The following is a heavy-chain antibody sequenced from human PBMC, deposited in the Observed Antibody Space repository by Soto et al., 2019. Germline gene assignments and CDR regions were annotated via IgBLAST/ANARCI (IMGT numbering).Heavy chain of an antibody. CDR1: GGTFSSYA. D-gene: IGHD3-22*01. J-gene: IGHJ4*02. CDR2: VIPIFGTA. V-gene: IGHV1-69*13. Sequence: SVKVSCKASGGTFSSYAISWVRQAPGQGLEWMGGVIPIFGTANYAQKFQGRVTITADESTSTAYMELSSLRSEDTAVYYCARERYYYDSSGYYFRCHDYWGQGTLVTVSS. CDR3: ARERYYYDSSGYYFRCHDY.